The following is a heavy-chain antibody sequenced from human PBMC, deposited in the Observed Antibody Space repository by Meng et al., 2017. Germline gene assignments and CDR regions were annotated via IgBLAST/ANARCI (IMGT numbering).Heavy chain of an antibody. J-gene: IGHJ4*02. Sequence: KVSCKGSGYGFTSYWIGWVRQMPGKGLEWMGIIYPGDSDTRYSPSFQGQVTISADKSISTAYLQWSSLKASDTAMYYCARHSGYSGSYSDYWGQGTLVTVSS. CDR3: ARHSGYSGSYSDY. D-gene: IGHD1-26*01. V-gene: IGHV5-51*01. CDR2: IYPGDSDT. CDR1: GYGFTSYW.